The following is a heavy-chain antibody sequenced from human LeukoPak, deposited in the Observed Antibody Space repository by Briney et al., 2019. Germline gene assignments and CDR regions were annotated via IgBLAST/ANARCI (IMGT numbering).Heavy chain of an antibody. Sequence: SETLSLTCTVSGGSISSGSYYWSWIRQPAGKGLEWIGYIYYSGSTNYNPSLKSRVTISVDTSKNQFSLKLSSVTAADTAVYYCARVSDYGGNPIDYWGQGTLVTVSS. J-gene: IGHJ4*02. CDR2: IYYSGST. CDR1: GGSISSGSYY. CDR3: ARVSDYGGNPIDY. V-gene: IGHV4-61*10. D-gene: IGHD4-23*01.